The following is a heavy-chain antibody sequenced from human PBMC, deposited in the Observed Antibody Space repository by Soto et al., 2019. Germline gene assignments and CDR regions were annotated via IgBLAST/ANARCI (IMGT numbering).Heavy chain of an antibody. D-gene: IGHD3-3*01. CDR2: ISGSGGST. CDR1: GFPFSSYA. CDR3: AKDLESEIFGVVIALERKVNWFDP. J-gene: IGHJ5*02. Sequence: EVQLLESGGGLVQPGGSLRLSCAASGFPFSSYAMSWVRQAPGKGLEWVSAISGSGGSTYYADSVKGRFTISRDNSKNTLYLQMNSLRAEDTAVYYCAKDLESEIFGVVIALERKVNWFDPWGQGTLVTVSS. V-gene: IGHV3-23*01.